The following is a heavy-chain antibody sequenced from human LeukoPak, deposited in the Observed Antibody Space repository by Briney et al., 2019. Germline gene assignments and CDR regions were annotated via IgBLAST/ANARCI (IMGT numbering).Heavy chain of an antibody. D-gene: IGHD1-26*01. V-gene: IGHV4-39*01. J-gene: IGHJ4*02. CDR3: AKSGGYGLIDY. Sequence: SETLSLTCTVSGASVSGSPYYWGWIRQPPGKGLEWIGSIYSSGSTYYNTSLQSRVTISVETSKNQISLRLKSVTAADTAMYYCAKSGGYGLIDYWGQGTLVTVSS. CDR1: GASVSGSPYY. CDR2: IYSSGST.